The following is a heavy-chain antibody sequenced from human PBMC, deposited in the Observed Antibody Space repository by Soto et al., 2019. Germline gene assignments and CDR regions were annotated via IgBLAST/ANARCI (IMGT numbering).Heavy chain of an antibody. J-gene: IGHJ4*02. V-gene: IGHV4-34*01. CDR1: GGSFSGYY. CDR2: INHSGST. CDR3: ARGSPLEYFDY. Sequence: SETLSLTCAVYGGSFSGYYWSWIRQPPGKGLEWIGEINHSGSTNYNPSLKSRVTISVDTSKNQFSLKLSSVTAADTAVYYCARGSPLEYFDYWGQGTLVTVSS.